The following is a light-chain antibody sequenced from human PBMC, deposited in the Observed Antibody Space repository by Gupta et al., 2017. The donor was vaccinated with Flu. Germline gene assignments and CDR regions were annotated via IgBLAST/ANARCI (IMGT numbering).Light chain of an antibody. J-gene: IGLJ3*02. Sequence: QSALTPPASVSGSPGQSITISCTGPSRDLGTYNYVSWYHQSPGKAHKLIIDEVSSRPAGVANRFSGSKSGNTASLTIAGLPAEDDADYYGNSYSGSDTLVFGGGTKLTVL. CDR2: EVS. CDR1: SRDLGTYNY. CDR3: NSYSGSDTLV. V-gene: IGLV2-14*01.